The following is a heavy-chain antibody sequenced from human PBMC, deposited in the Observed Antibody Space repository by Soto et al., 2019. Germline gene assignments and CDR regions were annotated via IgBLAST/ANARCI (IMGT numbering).Heavy chain of an antibody. V-gene: IGHV3-66*01. CDR2: MDSGGST. J-gene: IGHJ4*02. Sequence: EVPLVESGGGLVQHGGSLIITCAAFGFTVCGCYMTWVRQAPVKGLEWVSVMDSGGSTYYADSVKGRFTVSRDTSKNTMYLPMNNLRADDTAVYYCTRDSSPTVTADSWGQGTLVTVSS. CDR3: TRDSSPTVTADS. D-gene: IGHD4-17*01. CDR1: GFTVCGCY.